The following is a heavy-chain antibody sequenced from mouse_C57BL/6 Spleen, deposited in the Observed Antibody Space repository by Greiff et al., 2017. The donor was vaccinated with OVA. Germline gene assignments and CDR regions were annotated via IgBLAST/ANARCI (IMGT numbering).Heavy chain of an antibody. CDR1: GYTFTSYW. V-gene: IGHV1-59*01. CDR2: IDPSDSYT. J-gene: IGHJ3*01. CDR3: ARVAGDDGFAWFAY. Sequence: VQLKQPGAELVRPGTSVKLSCKASGYTFTSYWMHWVKQRPGQGLEWIGVIDPSDSYTNYNQKFKGKATLTVDTSSSTAYMQLSSLTSEDSAVYYCARVAGDDGFAWFAYWGQGTLVTVSA. D-gene: IGHD2-3*01.